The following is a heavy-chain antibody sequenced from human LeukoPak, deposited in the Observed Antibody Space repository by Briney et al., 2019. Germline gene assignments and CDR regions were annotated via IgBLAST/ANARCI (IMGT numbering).Heavy chain of an antibody. CDR1: DLTFDFYW. V-gene: IGHV3-7*01. D-gene: IGHD3-16*01. CDR2: ILPDGGQK. CDR3: GSLPNNAWYAIDY. J-gene: IGHJ4*02. Sequence: GGSLRLSCVASDLTFDFYWMTWVRQAPGKGLEWVANILPDGGQKYYVDSVKGRFTISRDNPKNSLYLQINSLRAEDTAVYYCGSLPNNAWYAIDYGGREPRVPVSP.